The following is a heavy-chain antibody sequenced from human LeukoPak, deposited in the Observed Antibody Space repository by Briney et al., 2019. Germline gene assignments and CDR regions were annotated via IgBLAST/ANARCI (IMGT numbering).Heavy chain of an antibody. CDR1: GYIFTGYY. V-gene: IGHV1-2*02. D-gene: IGHD2-21*01. J-gene: IGHJ6*02. Sequence: ASVKVSCKASGYIFTGYYIHWVRQAPGQGLEWMGWVNPNSGGTIYEEKFQGRVNMTRDTSISTAYMELTGLRSDDTAVYYCARRLQIVWYGLDVWGQGTSVTVSS. CDR2: VNPNSGGT. CDR3: ARRLQIVWYGLDV.